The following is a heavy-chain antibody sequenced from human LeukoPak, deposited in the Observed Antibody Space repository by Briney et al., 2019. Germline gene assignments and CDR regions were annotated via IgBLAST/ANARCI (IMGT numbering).Heavy chain of an antibody. CDR1: GGSISSSSYY. J-gene: IGHJ4*02. CDR3: ARGDTLLWFGELMMDEFDY. V-gene: IGHV4-39*07. Sequence: SETLSLTCTVSGGSISSSSYYWGWIRQPPGKGLEWIGSIYYSGSTYYNPSLKSRVTISVDTSKNQFSLKLSSVTAADTAVYYCARGDTLLWFGELMMDEFDYWGQGTLVTVSS. CDR2: IYYSGST. D-gene: IGHD3-10*01.